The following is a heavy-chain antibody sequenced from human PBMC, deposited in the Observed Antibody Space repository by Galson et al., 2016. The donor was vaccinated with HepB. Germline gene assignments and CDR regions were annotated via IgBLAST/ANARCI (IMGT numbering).Heavy chain of an antibody. Sequence: SETLSLTCTVSGDSISSSDYYWGWIRQPPGKGLEWIGNIYNSGRTYYNPSLKSRVTMSVDTSKNQFSLKLTSVTAADTAVYYCARDKSTVNTVWFEPWGQGTLVTVSS. CDR1: GDSISSSDYY. V-gene: IGHV4-39*07. D-gene: IGHD4-17*01. CDR2: IYNSGRT. J-gene: IGHJ5*02. CDR3: ARDKSTVNTVWFEP.